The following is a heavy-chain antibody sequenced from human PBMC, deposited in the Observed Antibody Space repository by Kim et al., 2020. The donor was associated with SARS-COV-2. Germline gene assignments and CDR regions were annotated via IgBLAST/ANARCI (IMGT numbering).Heavy chain of an antibody. CDR2: GIA. Sequence: GIANCAQKFQGRVTVTADKSTSTAYMELSSLRSEDTAVYYCAEGSGSKYWGQGTLVTVSS. V-gene: IGHV1-69*02. D-gene: IGHD3-10*01. CDR3: AEGSGSKY. J-gene: IGHJ4*02.